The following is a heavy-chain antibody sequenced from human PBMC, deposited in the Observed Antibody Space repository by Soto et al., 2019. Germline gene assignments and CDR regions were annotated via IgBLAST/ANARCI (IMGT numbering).Heavy chain of an antibody. D-gene: IGHD2-21*02. CDR1: GYTFTRYG. V-gene: IGHV1-18*01. Sequence: QVHLVQSGAEVKKPGASVKVSCKTSGYTFTRYGISWVRQAPGQGLEWMGWISGYDGRTNFAQKVQDRDTMTTDTSTSTVYMELRSLSSDDTSVYYCAREGDVPYYYYSMDVWGQGTTVTVSS. CDR3: AREGDVPYYYYSMDV. J-gene: IGHJ6*02. CDR2: ISGYDGRT.